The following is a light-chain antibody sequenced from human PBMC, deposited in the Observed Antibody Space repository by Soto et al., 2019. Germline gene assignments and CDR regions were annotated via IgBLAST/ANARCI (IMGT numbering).Light chain of an antibody. CDR3: QQYNTWPQT. Sequence: EIVMTQSPATLSVSPGERATLSCRASQRVSSNLAWYQQKPGQAPRLLIYGASTRATGIPARFSGSGSGTEFTLTISSLQSEDFAVYYCQQYNTWPQTFGQGTKVEIK. J-gene: IGKJ1*01. CDR2: GAS. V-gene: IGKV3-15*01. CDR1: QRVSSN.